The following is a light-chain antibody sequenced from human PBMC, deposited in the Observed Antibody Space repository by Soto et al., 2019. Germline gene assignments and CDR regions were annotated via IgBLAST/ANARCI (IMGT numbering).Light chain of an antibody. V-gene: IGKV3-20*01. CDR2: GAS. CDR1: QSIGDT. CDR3: QQYGSSPWT. J-gene: IGKJ1*01. Sequence: EIVMTQSPATLSVSPGGRATLSCRASQSIGDTLAWYQQKPGQAPRLLIYGASSRATGIPDRFSGSGSGTDFTLTISRLEPEDFAVYYCQQYGSSPWTFGQGTKVDIK.